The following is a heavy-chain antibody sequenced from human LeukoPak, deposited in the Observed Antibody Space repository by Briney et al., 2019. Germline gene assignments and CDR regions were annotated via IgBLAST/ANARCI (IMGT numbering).Heavy chain of an antibody. CDR3: ARDRGDGYNSGHFEY. V-gene: IGHV4-61*02. CDR1: GASISSGSYY. D-gene: IGHD5-24*01. J-gene: IGHJ4*02. Sequence: PSETLSLTCTVSGASISSGSYYWSWIRQPAGKGLEWIGRIYTSGSTTYNPSLKSRVTISVDTSTNQFSLKLTSVTAADTAVYYCARDRGDGYNSGHFEYWGQGTLVTVSS. CDR2: IYTSGST.